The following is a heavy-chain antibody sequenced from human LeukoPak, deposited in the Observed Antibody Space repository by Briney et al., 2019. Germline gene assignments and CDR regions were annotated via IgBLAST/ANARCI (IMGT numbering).Heavy chain of an antibody. CDR2: ITSSGSTI. CDR3: AREGIAAAGEH. CDR1: GLTFSSYS. Sequence: PGGSLRLSCVASGLTFSSYSMNWVRQAPGKGLEWVSYITSSGSTIYYADSVKGRFTISRDNAKNSLYLQMKSLRAEDTAVYYCAREGIAAAGEHWGQGTLVTVSS. V-gene: IGHV3-48*04. D-gene: IGHD6-13*01. J-gene: IGHJ1*01.